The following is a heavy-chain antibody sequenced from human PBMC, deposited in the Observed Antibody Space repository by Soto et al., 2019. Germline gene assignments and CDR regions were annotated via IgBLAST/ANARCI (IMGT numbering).Heavy chain of an antibody. D-gene: IGHD2-21*02. Sequence: EVQLLESGGGLVQPGGSLRLSCAASGFTFSSYAMSWVRQAPGKGLEWVSAISGSGGSTYYADSVKGRFTISRDNSKNTLYLQMNSLRAEDTAVYYCAKDTRAYCGGDCYSFDYWGQGTLVTVSS. CDR1: GFTFSSYA. CDR2: ISGSGGST. J-gene: IGHJ4*01. V-gene: IGHV3-23*01. CDR3: AKDTRAYCGGDCYSFDY.